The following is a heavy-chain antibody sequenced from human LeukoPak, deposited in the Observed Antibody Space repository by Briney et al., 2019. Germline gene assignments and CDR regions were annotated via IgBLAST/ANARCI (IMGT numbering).Heavy chain of an antibody. CDR3: AIRLAAAGISAFDI. CDR1: GSSFTSYW. V-gene: IGHV5-51*01. Sequence: GESLKISCKGSGSSFTSYWIGWVRQMPGKGLEWMGIIYLGDSDTRYSPSFQGQVTISADKSISTAYLQWSSLKASDTAMYYCAIRLAAAGISAFDIWGQGTMVTVSS. D-gene: IGHD6-13*01. CDR2: IYLGDSDT. J-gene: IGHJ3*02.